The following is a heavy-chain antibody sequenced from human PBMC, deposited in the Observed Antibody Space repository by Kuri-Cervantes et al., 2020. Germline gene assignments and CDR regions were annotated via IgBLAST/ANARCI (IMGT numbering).Heavy chain of an antibody. Sequence: GSLRLSCTVSGGSISSYYWSWIRQPPGKGLEWIGYIYYSGSTNYNPSLKSRVTIPVDTSKNQFSLKLSSVTAADTAVYYCARDPRIETTTPAFDIWGQGTMVTVSS. D-gene: IGHD4-11*01. V-gene: IGHV4-59*12. J-gene: IGHJ3*02. CDR1: GGSISSYY. CDR2: IYYSGST. CDR3: ARDPRIETTTPAFDI.